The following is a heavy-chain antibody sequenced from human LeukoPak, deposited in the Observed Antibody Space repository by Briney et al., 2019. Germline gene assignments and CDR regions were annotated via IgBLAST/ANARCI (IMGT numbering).Heavy chain of an antibody. V-gene: IGHV3-53*04. CDR1: GFTVSYNY. CDR2: IYSGGNT. CDR3: ARGGAITVVRGIIYGLDV. D-gene: IGHD3-10*01. Sequence: PGGSLRLSCAASGFTVSYNYIYWVRQAPRKGLEWVSVIYSGGNTYYADSVKGRFTISRHNSRNTVYLQMNSLRAEDTAIYYCARGGAITVVRGIIYGLDVWGQGTTVTVSS. J-gene: IGHJ6*02.